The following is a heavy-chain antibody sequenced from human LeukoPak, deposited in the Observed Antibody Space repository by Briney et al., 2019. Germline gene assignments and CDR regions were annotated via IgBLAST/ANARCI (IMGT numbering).Heavy chain of an antibody. Sequence: GRSLRLSCAASGFVFSRYGMHWVRQAPGKGLEWVAVIWYDGTDKYYADSVRGRFTISRDNSKNTLYLQMNSLRAEDTAVYYCARANYGSGSNYYYGMDVWGKGTTVTVSS. CDR2: IWYDGTDK. V-gene: IGHV3-33*01. CDR3: ARANYGSGSNYYYGMDV. D-gene: IGHD3-10*01. J-gene: IGHJ6*04. CDR1: GFVFSRYG.